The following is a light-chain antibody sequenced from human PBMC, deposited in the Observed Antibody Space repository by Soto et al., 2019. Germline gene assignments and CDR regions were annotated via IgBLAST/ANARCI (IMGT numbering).Light chain of an antibody. CDR1: QSVSTN. CDR3: QEYSKWPLFT. CDR2: AAS. Sequence: EIVVTQSPGILSVSPGDRATLSCRASQSVSTNFAWYQQKPGQAPTLLIYAASTRATGIPARFTGSASVTDFTLAISSLESEDFAVYYCQEYSKWPLFTFGPGTRVAIK. V-gene: IGKV3-15*01. J-gene: IGKJ3*01.